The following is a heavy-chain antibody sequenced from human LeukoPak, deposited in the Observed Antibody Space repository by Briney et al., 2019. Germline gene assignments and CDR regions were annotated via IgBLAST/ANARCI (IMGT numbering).Heavy chain of an antibody. Sequence: ASVKVSCKASGYTFTSYGISWVRQAPGQGLEWMGWISAYNGNTNYVQKLQGRVTMTTDTSTSTAYMELRSMRSDDTGVYYCARAAVARSAFDIWGQGTMVTVSS. CDR3: ARAAVARSAFDI. V-gene: IGHV1-18*01. J-gene: IGHJ3*02. D-gene: IGHD6-19*01. CDR1: GYTFTSYG. CDR2: ISAYNGNT.